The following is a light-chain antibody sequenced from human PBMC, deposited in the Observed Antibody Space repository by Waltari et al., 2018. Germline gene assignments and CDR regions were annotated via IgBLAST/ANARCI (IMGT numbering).Light chain of an antibody. V-gene: IGKV1-12*01. CDR1: QDITTW. CDR2: GAS. Sequence: DVQMTQSPSSVSESVGDRVTTTCRASQDITTWIAWSQQKPGEAPKLLISGASDLYTGVPSRFSGSGFGTDFTLTISSLQPEDFATYFCQQANSFPYTFGQGTKLEIK. CDR3: QQANSFPYT. J-gene: IGKJ2*01.